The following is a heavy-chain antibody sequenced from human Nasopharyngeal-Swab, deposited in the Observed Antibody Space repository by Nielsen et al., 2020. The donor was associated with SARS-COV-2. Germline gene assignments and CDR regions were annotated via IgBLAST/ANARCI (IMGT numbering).Heavy chain of an antibody. J-gene: IGHJ4*02. V-gene: IGHV3-23*01. D-gene: IGHD2-15*01. CDR1: GFTFSSYA. CDR2: ISGGTGGT. CDR3: AKDYIRRGSN. Sequence: GGSLRLSCAASGFTFSSYAMSWVRQAPGKGLEWVSAISGGTGGTFYADSVKGRFTISRDNSKNTLFLQMNSLRAEGTAVYYCAKDYIRRGSNWGQGTLVTVSS.